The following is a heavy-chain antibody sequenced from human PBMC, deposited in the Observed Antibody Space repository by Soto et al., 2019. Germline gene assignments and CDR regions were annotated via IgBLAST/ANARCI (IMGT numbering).Heavy chain of an antibody. D-gene: IGHD7-27*01. V-gene: IGHV1-69*01. J-gene: IGHJ6*02. CDR2: IIPMFGTA. Sequence: QVQLVQSGAEVKKPGSSVKVSCKASGGTFKNFNFNWVRQAPGQGLEWMGGIIPMFGTADYAQRFQGRVMITADDSTSTAYMELSSLRSEDTAVYYCARDETGDSYYYYYGMDVWGQGTTVTVSS. CDR3: ARDETGDSYYYYYGMDV. CDR1: GGTFKNFN.